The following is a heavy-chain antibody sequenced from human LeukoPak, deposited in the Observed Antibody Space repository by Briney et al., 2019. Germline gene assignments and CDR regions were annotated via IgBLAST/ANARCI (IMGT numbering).Heavy chain of an antibody. D-gene: IGHD5-12*01. CDR2: ISGSCGST. V-gene: IGHV3-23*01. Sequence: GGSLRLSCAASGFIFSSYAMSWVRQAPGKGLEWVSGISGSCGSTYYSDSVKGRFTISRDNSKNTLFLQMNSLRAEDTAVYYCAKDRGPYSGYDYFFDFWGQGTLVTVSS. CDR3: AKDRGPYSGYDYFFDF. J-gene: IGHJ4*02. CDR1: GFIFSSYA.